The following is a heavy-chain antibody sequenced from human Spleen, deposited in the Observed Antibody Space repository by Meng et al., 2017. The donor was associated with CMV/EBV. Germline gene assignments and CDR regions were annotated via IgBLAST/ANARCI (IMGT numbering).Heavy chain of an antibody. Sequence: PSETLSLTCAVDGGSFNNFSWSWIRRPPGKGLEWIGEINHSGGSNYNPSLKSRVTISVDTSKNQFSLKLTSVTAADTAVYYCATRSSWGQGTLVTVSS. CDR2: INHSGGS. CDR1: GGSFNNFS. CDR3: ATRSS. V-gene: IGHV4-34*01. D-gene: IGHD2-15*01. J-gene: IGHJ5*02.